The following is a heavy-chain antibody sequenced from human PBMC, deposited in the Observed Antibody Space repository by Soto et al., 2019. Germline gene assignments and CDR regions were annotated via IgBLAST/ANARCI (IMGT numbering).Heavy chain of an antibody. D-gene: IGHD6-6*01. CDR3: ARMIAARRHRPYYYYYYMDV. Sequence: GGSLRLSCAASGFTFSSYWMSWVRQAPGKGLEWVASIKQDGREKYYVDSVKGRFTISRDNAKNSLYLQMNSLRAEDTAVYYCARMIAARRHRPYYYYYYMDVWGKGTTVTVSS. CDR1: GFTFSSYW. J-gene: IGHJ6*03. V-gene: IGHV3-7*01. CDR2: IKQDGREK.